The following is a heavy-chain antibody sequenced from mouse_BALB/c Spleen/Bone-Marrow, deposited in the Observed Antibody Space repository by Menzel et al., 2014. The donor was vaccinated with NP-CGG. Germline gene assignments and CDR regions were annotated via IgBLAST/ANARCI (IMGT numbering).Heavy chain of an antibody. CDR2: IDPANGNT. D-gene: IGHD2-3*01. V-gene: IGHV14-3*02. CDR3: ARWLLPYGLDY. J-gene: IGHJ4*01. CDR1: GFNIKDTY. Sequence: EVQLVESGAGLVKPGASVKLSCTASGFNIKDTYMHWVKQRPEQGLEWIGRIDPANGNTKYDPKFQGKATITADTSSNTAYLQLSSLTSEDTAVYYCARWLLPYGLDYWGQGTSVTVSS.